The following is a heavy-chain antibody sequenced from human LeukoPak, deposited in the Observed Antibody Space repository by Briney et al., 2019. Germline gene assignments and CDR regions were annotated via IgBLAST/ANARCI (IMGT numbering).Heavy chain of an antibody. J-gene: IGHJ4*02. D-gene: IGHD6-13*01. CDR2: ISASGGTT. Sequence: GGSLRLSCAASGFTFSSYSMNWVRQAPGKGLEWVSAISASGGTTYYADSVKGRFTISRDNSKNTLYLQMNSLRAEDTAVFYCAKDREYSSSWYFSVYWGQGTLVTVSS. V-gene: IGHV3-23*01. CDR3: AKDREYSSSWYFSVY. CDR1: GFTFSSYS.